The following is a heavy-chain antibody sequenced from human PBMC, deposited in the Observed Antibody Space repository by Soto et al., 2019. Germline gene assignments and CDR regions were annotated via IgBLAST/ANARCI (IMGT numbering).Heavy chain of an antibody. CDR2: INYLGST. D-gene: IGHD4-4*01. CDR1: CGSVSSGTFY. J-gene: IGHJ6*02. CDR3: ARGKGSNYYYGMDV. V-gene: IGHV4-61*01. Sequence: PSETLSLTCTVSCGSVSSGTFYWSWIRQPPGRGLEWIGYINYLGSTNYNPSLKSRVTISVDTSKTQFSLKVSSVTAADTAVYYSARGKGSNYYYGMDVWGQGTTVTVSS.